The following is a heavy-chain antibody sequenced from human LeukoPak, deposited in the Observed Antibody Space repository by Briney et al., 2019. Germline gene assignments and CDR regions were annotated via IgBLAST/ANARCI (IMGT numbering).Heavy chain of an antibody. Sequence: PGGSLRPSCAASGFTFSSYAMHWVCQAPGKGLEWVAVISYDGSNKYYADSVKGRFTISRDNSKNTLYLQMNSLRAEDTAVYYCARESYGSAWGQGTLVTVSS. J-gene: IGHJ5*02. CDR3: ARESYGSA. CDR2: ISYDGSNK. D-gene: IGHD5-18*01. CDR1: GFTFSSYA. V-gene: IGHV3-30-3*01.